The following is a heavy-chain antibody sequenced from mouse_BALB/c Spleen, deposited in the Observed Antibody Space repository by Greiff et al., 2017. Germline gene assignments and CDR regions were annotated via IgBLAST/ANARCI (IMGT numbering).Heavy chain of an antibody. D-gene: IGHD4-1*01. CDR2: IDPANGNT. V-gene: IGHV14-3*02. Sequence: EVQLQESGAELVKPGASVKLSCTASGFNIKDTYMHWVKQRPEQGLEWIGRIDPANGNTKYDPKFQGKATITADTSSNTAYLQLSSLTSEDTAVYYCADQGTGLFDYWGQGTLVTVSA. CDR3: ADQGTGLFDY. CDR1: GFNIKDTY. J-gene: IGHJ3*01.